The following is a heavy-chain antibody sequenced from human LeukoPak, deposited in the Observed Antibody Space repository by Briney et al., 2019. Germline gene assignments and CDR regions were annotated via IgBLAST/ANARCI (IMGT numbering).Heavy chain of an antibody. V-gene: IGHV1-69*05. CDR1: GGTFSSYA. D-gene: IGHD4-11*01. J-gene: IGHJ6*03. CDR2: IIPIFGTA. Sequence: SVKVSCKASGGTFSSYAISWVRQAPGQGLEWMGGIIPIFGTANYAQKFQGRVTITTDESTSTAYMELSSLRSEDTAVYYCARSDYSNSASYYYYMDVWGKGTTVTVSS. CDR3: ARSDYSNSASYYYYMDV.